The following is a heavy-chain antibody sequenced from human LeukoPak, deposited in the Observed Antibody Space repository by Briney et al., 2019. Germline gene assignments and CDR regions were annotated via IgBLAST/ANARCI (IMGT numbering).Heavy chain of an antibody. Sequence: GGSLRLSCAASGFTFDDFGMSWVRQAPGKGLEWVSGLNWNGGSTGYADSVRGRFTISRDNAKNSLYLQMNSLRAEDTAVYHCARTSRGYTYGPFDSWGQGTLVTVSS. J-gene: IGHJ4*02. CDR2: LNWNGGST. D-gene: IGHD5-18*01. CDR3: ARTSRGYTYGPFDS. CDR1: GFTFDDFG. V-gene: IGHV3-20*01.